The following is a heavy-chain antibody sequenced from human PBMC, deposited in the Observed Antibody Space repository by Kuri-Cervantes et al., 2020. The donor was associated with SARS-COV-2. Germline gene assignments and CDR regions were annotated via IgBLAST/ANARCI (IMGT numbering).Heavy chain of an antibody. CDR3: ARDSGDWNPDGFDI. J-gene: IGHJ3*02. V-gene: IGHV1-2*02. D-gene: IGHD1-1*01. CDR1: GGTFSSYA. CDR2: INPNSGGT. Sequence: ASVKVSCKASGGTFSSYAISWVRQAPGQGLEWMGWINPNSGGTNYAQKFQGRVTMTRDTSISTAYMELSRLRSDDTAVYYCARDSGDWNPDGFDIWGQGTMVTVSS.